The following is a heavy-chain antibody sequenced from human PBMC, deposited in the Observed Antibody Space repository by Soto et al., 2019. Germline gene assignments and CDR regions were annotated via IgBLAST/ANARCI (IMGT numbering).Heavy chain of an antibody. CDR1: GGSFSGYY. J-gene: IGHJ4*02. CDR2: INHSGST. Sequence: QVQLQQWGAGLLKPSETLSLTCAVYGGSFSGYYWSWIRQPPGKGLEWIGEINHSGSTIYNPSLKSRVTISVDTSKNQFSLKLSSVTAADTAVYYCARGRSNRFNDYWGQGTLVTVSS. D-gene: IGHD2-8*01. V-gene: IGHV4-34*01. CDR3: ARGRSNRFNDY.